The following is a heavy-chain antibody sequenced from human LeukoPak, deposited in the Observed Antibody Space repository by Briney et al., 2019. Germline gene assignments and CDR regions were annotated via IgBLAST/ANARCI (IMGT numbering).Heavy chain of an antibody. CDR1: GYSFTSYW. V-gene: IGHV5-51*01. CDR2: IYPGDSDT. Sequence: GESLKISRKGSGYSFTSYWIGWVRQMPGKGLEWMGIIYPGDSDTRYSPSFQGQVTISADKSISTAYLQWSSLKASDTAMYYCARRYCSGGSCYAVFDYWGQGTLVTVSS. D-gene: IGHD2-15*01. CDR3: ARRYCSGGSCYAVFDY. J-gene: IGHJ4*02.